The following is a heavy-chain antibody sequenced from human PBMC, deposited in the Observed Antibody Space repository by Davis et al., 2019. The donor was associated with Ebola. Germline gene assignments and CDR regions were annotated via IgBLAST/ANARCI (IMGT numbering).Heavy chain of an antibody. CDR1: GGTFSSYA. D-gene: IGHD4-11*01. Sequence: SVKVSCKASGGTFSSYAISWVRQAPGQGLEWMGIINPSGGSTNYAQKFQGRVTITADESTSTAYMELSSLRSEDTAVYYCARGLDYSNSNGMDVWGQGTTVTVSS. V-gene: IGHV1-69*11. CDR2: INPSGGST. J-gene: IGHJ6*02. CDR3: ARGLDYSNSNGMDV.